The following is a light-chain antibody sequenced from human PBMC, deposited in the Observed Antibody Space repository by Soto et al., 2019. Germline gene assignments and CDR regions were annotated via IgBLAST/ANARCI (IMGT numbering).Light chain of an antibody. CDR3: AARDDSLNAVV. CDR1: SSNIGSHT. CDR2: SNN. V-gene: IGLV1-44*01. Sequence: QSVLSQPPSASGTPGQRVTISCSGSSSNIGSHTVNWYRHLPGTAPKLLMYSNNQRPSGVPDRFSGSKSGTSASLAISGLQSEDEADYYCAARDDSLNAVVFGGGTKVTVL. J-gene: IGLJ2*01.